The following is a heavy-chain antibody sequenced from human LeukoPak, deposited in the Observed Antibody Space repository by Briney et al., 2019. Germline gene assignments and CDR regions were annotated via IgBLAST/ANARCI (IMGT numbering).Heavy chain of an antibody. Sequence: GGSLRLSCAASGFTFSSYWMHWVRQAPGKGLVWVSRINSDGSSTSYADSVKGRFTISRDNAKNSLYLQMNSLRAEDTAVYYCASPSGSYTPDYYYYYMDVWGKGTTVTVSS. CDR2: INSDGSST. D-gene: IGHD1-26*01. CDR1: GFTFSSYW. V-gene: IGHV3-74*01. CDR3: ASPSGSYTPDYYYYYMDV. J-gene: IGHJ6*03.